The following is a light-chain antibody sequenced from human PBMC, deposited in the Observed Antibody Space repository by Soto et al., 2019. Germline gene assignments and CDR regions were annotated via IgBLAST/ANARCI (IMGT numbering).Light chain of an antibody. J-gene: IGLJ2*01. V-gene: IGLV1-40*01. Sequence: QSALTQPASVSGSPGQSITISCTGSSSNIGAGYDVHWYQQLPGTAPKLLIYGNSNRPSGVPDRFSGSKSGTSASLAITGLQAEDEADYYCQSYDSSLSVLFGGGTKLTVL. CDR1: SSNIGAGYD. CDR3: QSYDSSLSVL. CDR2: GNS.